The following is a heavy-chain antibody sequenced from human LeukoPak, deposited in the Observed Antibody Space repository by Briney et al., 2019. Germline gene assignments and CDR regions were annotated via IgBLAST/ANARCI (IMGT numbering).Heavy chain of an antibody. Sequence: PSETRSPTCIVYGVSLSTYSSSWIRQLPGKGRGWIGYISYIGSTSYNPALNTRVTITVDTSNNQFSLKLSSMTAADPAVYYCASTPTGNYYDSSGYHTYYFDYWGQGTLVTVSS. CDR1: GVSLSTYS. V-gene: IGHV4-59*01. CDR2: ISYIGST. D-gene: IGHD3-22*01. CDR3: ASTPTGNYYDSSGYHTYYFDY. J-gene: IGHJ4*02.